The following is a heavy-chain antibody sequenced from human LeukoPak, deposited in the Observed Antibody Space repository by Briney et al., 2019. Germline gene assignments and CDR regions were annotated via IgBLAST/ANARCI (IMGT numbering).Heavy chain of an antibody. CDR1: EFTFSKYW. Sequence: GGSLRLSCVASEFTFSKYWMHWVRQAPGKGLEWVSVIYSGGSTYYADSVKGRFTISRDNSKNTLYLQMNSLRAEDTAVYYCARGSSQWLVPLGAFDIWGQGTMVTVSS. D-gene: IGHD6-19*01. CDR2: IYSGGST. J-gene: IGHJ3*02. V-gene: IGHV3-53*01. CDR3: ARGSSQWLVPLGAFDI.